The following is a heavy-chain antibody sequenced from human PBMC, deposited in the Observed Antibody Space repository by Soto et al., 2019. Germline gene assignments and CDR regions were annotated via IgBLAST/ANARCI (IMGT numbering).Heavy chain of an antibody. Sequence: QVQLVQSGAEVKKPGASVKVSCKASGYTFISYDINWVRQATGQGLEWMGWMNPNSGNTGYAQKFQGRVAMTRNTSISTAYRELSSLRSEGAAVYYCARGGEGFGAFDPWGQGTLVTVSS. CDR1: GYTFISYD. CDR2: MNPNSGNT. V-gene: IGHV1-8*01. D-gene: IGHD3-10*01. J-gene: IGHJ5*02. CDR3: ARGGEGFGAFDP.